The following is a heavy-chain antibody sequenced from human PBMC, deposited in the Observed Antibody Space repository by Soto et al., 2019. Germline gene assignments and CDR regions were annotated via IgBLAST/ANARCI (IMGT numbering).Heavy chain of an antibody. Sequence: GGSLRLSCAASGFTFSSYWMHWVRQAPGKGLVWVSRINSDGSSTSYADSVKGRFTISRDNAKNTLYLQMNSLRAEDTAVYYYARVSRDGYNPSSAPVYYFDYWGQGTLVTVSS. D-gene: IGHD5-12*01. CDR1: GFTFSSYW. J-gene: IGHJ4*02. CDR2: INSDGSST. V-gene: IGHV3-74*01. CDR3: ARVSRDGYNPSSAPVYYFDY.